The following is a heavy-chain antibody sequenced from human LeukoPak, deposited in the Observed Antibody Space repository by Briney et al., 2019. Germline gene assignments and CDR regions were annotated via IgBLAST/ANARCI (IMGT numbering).Heavy chain of an antibody. CDR2: INWNGGST. CDR1: GFTFDDYG. V-gene: IGHV3-20*01. D-gene: IGHD3-22*01. J-gene: IGHJ6*02. Sequence: PGGSLRLSCAASGFTFDDYGMSWVRQAPGKGLEWVSGINWNGGSTGYADSVKGRFTISRDNAKNSLYLQMNSLRAEDTALYHCARENQYITMIVVVIGLCYYYGMDVWGQGTTVTVSS. CDR3: ARENQYITMIVVVIGLCYYYGMDV.